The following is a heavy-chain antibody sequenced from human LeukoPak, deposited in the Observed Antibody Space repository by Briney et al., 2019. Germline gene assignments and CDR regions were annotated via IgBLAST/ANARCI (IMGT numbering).Heavy chain of an antibody. CDR2: ISDSGGST. CDR1: GFTFSSYA. D-gene: IGHD2-2*01. J-gene: IGHJ4*02. Sequence: GGSLRLSCAASGFTFSSYAMSWVRQAPGKGLEWVSLISDSGGSTYYADSVKGRFTISRDNSKNTLSLQMNSLRADDTAVYYCEKGKGSSISCSDYWGQGTLVTVSS. V-gene: IGHV3-23*01. CDR3: EKGKGSSISCSDY.